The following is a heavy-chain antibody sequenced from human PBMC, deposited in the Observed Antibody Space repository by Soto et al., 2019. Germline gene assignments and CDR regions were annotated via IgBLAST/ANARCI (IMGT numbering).Heavy chain of an antibody. CDR3: ARGGGRGIAAAGTGYYYYYGMDV. CDR2: TYYRSKWYN. CDR1: GASVSSNSAA. J-gene: IGHJ6*02. D-gene: IGHD6-13*01. Sequence: PSQTLSLTCVISGASVSSNSAAWNWLRQSPSRGLEWLGRTYYRSKWYNDYAVSVKSRITINPDTSKNQFSLQLNSVTPEDTAVYYCARGGGRGIAAAGTGYYYYYGMDVWGQGTTVTVSS. V-gene: IGHV6-1*01.